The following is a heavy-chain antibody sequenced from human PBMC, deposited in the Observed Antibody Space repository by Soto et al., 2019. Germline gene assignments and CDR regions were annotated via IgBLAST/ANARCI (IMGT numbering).Heavy chain of an antibody. CDR3: VRIRYQLPSSVLWLDP. D-gene: IGHD3-16*01. CDR2: INHVGGT. V-gene: IGHV4-34*01. J-gene: IGHJ5*02. Sequence: SETLSLTCAVYGGFLSESYWTWIRQPPGKGLERIGEINHVGGTNYNPSLKSRVTMSVDTSQNQFSLRLISVTAPDTAMYFCVRIRYQLPSSVLWLDPWGQGTPVTASS. CDR1: GGFLSESY.